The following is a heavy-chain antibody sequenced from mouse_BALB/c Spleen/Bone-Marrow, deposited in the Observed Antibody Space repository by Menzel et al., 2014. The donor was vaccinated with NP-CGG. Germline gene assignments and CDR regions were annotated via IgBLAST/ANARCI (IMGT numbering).Heavy chain of an antibody. CDR3: AKYNYYGGNCGFVF. CDR2: IDPYNGGT. V-gene: IGHV1S135*01. J-gene: IGHJ3*01. CDR1: GYAFTSYN. Sequence: VQLKKSGPALVKPGASVKVSCKASGYAFTSYNMCWVKQSHGKSLEWIGYIDPYNGGTSYNQKFKGKASLTVDKSSSTSYMHLNSLTSVGSAVYYFAKYNYYGGNCGFVFWGQGTLVTVSS. D-gene: IGHD1-1*01.